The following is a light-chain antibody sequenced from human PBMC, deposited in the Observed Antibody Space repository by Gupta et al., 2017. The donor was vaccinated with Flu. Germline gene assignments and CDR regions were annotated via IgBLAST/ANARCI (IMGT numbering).Light chain of an antibody. Sequence: DIQMTQSPSTLSASVGDRVTITCRASQSIGTSLAWYQQKPGKAPRLLIYDVSTLHNGVPSTFSGSGFRTEFTLTISSLQPDDFATYYCQQTRAFPSTLGQGTNLEIK. CDR2: DVS. J-gene: IGKJ2*01. V-gene: IGKV1-5*03. CDR3: QQTRAFPST. CDR1: QSIGTS.